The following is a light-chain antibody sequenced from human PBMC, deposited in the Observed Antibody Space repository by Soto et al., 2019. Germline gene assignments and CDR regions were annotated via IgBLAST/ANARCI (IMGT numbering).Light chain of an antibody. J-gene: IGLJ2*01. CDR1: RSNIGAAYD. V-gene: IGLV1-47*01. CDR2: RNN. Sequence: QSVLTQPPSVSGAPGQRVSMSCTGSRSNIGAAYDVHWYKQVPGTAPKLVIYRNNQRPSGVPDRISGSKSGTSASLAISGLRSEDEADYYCAAWDDRLSGLVFGRGTKLTVL. CDR3: AAWDDRLSGLV.